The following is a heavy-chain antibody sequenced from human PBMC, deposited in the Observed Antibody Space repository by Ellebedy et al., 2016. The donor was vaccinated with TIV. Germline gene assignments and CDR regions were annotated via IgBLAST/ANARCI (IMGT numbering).Heavy chain of an antibody. Sequence: MPSETLSLTCTVSGGSISHYFWSWIRQPPGRGLEWRGYIYYNGNTNYDPSLNSRVIISVDTSKNQFSLKVTSVTAADTAVYYCARMTPATVGALDFWGQGTLVTVSS. CDR3: ARMTPATVGALDF. CDR1: GGSISHYF. CDR2: IYYNGNT. D-gene: IGHD1-26*01. V-gene: IGHV4-59*01. J-gene: IGHJ4*02.